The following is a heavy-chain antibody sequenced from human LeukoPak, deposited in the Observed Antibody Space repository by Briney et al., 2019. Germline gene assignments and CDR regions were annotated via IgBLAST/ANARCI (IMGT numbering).Heavy chain of an antibody. CDR3: ARGAAGYVGASSFDY. CDR1: GFTFSSYS. CDR2: ISSSTTYI. D-gene: IGHD1-26*01. Sequence: GGSLRLSCAASGFTFSSYSMNWVRQAPGKGLEWVSSISSSTTYIYYADSVKGGFTISRDNSKNSLYLQMNSLRAEDTAVYYCARGAAGYVGASSFDYWGQGTLVTVSS. J-gene: IGHJ4*02. V-gene: IGHV3-21*01.